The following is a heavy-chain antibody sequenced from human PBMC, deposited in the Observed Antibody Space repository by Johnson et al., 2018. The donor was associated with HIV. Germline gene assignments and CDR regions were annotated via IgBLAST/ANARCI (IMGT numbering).Heavy chain of an antibody. CDR2: IAYDGSIK. J-gene: IGHJ3*02. D-gene: IGHD2-2*01. Sequence: QVQLVESGGRVVRRGGSLRLSCVASGFTFSDYAMHWVRQAPGKGLEWVAVIAYDGSIKYYADSVKGRFTISRDNSKNTLYLQMNSQRAEDTAVYYCARDRCSSTSCIDAFDIWGQGTMVTVSS. CDR1: GFTFSDYA. CDR3: ARDRCSSTSCIDAFDI. V-gene: IGHV3-30*04.